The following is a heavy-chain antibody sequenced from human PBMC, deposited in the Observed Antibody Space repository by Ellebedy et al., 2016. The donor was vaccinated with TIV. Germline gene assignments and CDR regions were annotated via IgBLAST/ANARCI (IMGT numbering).Heavy chain of an antibody. V-gene: IGHV3-23*01. CDR3: ARASFYDVDLSGWYFDL. CDR1: GFTFSSYA. Sequence: GESLKISCAASGFTFSSYAMSWARQAPGKGLEWVSSVTGSGVTTYHADSVKGRFTISRDNAKNTLYLHIDSLRTEDTAVYYCARASFYDVDLSGWYFDLWGRGTLVTVSS. J-gene: IGHJ2*01. CDR2: VTGSGVTT. D-gene: IGHD3-10*02.